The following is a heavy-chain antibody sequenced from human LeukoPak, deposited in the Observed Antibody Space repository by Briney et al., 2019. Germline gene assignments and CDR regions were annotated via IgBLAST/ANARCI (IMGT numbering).Heavy chain of an antibody. J-gene: IGHJ5*01. CDR2: IGTAGDT. CDR3: ARGRSRYYDSSGNWFDP. D-gene: IGHD3-22*01. Sequence: GGSLRLSCAASGFTFSSYDMHWVRRVTGKGLEWVSAIGTAGDTYYPGSVKGRFTISRENAKNSLYLQMNSLRAGDTAVYYCARGRSRYYDSSGNWFDPWGQGTLVTVSS. CDR1: GFTFSSYD. V-gene: IGHV3-13*01.